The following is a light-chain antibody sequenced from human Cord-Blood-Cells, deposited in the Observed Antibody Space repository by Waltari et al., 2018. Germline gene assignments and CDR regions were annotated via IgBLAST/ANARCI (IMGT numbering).Light chain of an antibody. J-gene: IGLJ2*01. Sequence: QSVLTQPPSVSGAPGQRVTIPCPGSSSNLGPGSAVHWYQQLPGTAPKPLIYGNSNRPSGVPDRFSGSKPGTSASLAITGLQAEDEADYYCQSYDSSLSGVVFGGGTKLTVL. CDR1: SSNLGPGSA. CDR2: GNS. V-gene: IGLV1-40*01. CDR3: QSYDSSLSGVV.